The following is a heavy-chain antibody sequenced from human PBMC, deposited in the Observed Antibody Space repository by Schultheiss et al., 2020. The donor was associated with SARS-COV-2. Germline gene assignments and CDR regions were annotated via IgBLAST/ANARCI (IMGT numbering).Heavy chain of an antibody. Sequence: GESLKISCAASGFTFSSYGMHWVRQAPGKGLEWVAVISYDGSNKYYADSVKGRFTISRDNSKNTLYLQMNSLRAEDTAVYYCARELGLMVYSGFDYWGQGTLVTVSS. V-gene: IGHV3-30*03. CDR1: GFTFSSYG. CDR3: ARELGLMVYSGFDY. J-gene: IGHJ4*02. CDR2: ISYDGSNK. D-gene: IGHD2-8*01.